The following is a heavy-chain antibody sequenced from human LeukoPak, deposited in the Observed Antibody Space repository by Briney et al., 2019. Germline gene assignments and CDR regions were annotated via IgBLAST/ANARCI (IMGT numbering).Heavy chain of an antibody. V-gene: IGHV4-4*07. D-gene: IGHD3-3*01. CDR1: GGSISSYY. CDR2: IYTSGST. CDR3: ARDRYYDFWSGYNYYYYYMDI. Sequence: SETLSLTCTVSGGSISSYYWSWIRQPAGKGLEWIGRIYTSGSTNYNPSLKGRVTMSVDTSKNQFSLKLSSVTAADTAVYYCARDRYYDFWSGYNYYYYYMDIWGKGTTVTVSS. J-gene: IGHJ6*03.